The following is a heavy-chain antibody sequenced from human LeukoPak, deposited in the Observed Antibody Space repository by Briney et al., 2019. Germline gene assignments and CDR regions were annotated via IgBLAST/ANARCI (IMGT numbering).Heavy chain of an antibody. Sequence: GRSLRLSCAASGFTFSSYGMHWVRQAPGKGLEWVAVISYDGSNKYYADSVKGRFTISRDNSKNTLYLQMNSLRAEDTALYYCAKDRVVYSGLNYYGMDVWGQGTTVTVSS. CDR2: ISYDGSNK. J-gene: IGHJ6*02. V-gene: IGHV3-30*18. CDR3: AKDRVVYSGLNYYGMDV. CDR1: GFTFSSYG. D-gene: IGHD6-19*01.